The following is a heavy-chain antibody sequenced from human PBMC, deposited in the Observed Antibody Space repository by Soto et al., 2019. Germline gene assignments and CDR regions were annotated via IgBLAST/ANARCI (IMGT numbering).Heavy chain of an antibody. CDR3: AKQTGCYSSCWDFDC. CDR1: GLNFNIYA. J-gene: IGHJ5*01. D-gene: IGHD6-19*01. CDR2: ISGGGSGT. V-gene: IGHV3-23*01. Sequence: EVQLLESGGGLVQPGGSLRLSCVGSGLNFNIYAMNWVRQAPGKGLEWVSAISGGGSGTYYADSVKGRFTVSRDNSKNTLYDQMSSLRPADSAIYYCAKQTGCYSSCWDFDCWGQGTMVTVSS.